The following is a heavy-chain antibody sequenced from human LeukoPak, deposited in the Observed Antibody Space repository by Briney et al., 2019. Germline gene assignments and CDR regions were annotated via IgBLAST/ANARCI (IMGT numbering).Heavy chain of an antibody. Sequence: GGSVRLSCAASGFTFSSYGMHWVRQAPGKGLEWVAFIRYDGSNKYYADSVKGRFTISRDDAQNSLFLQMNSLRAEDTALYHCARGWRSSQNWFDPWGQGTLVTVSS. D-gene: IGHD6-13*01. V-gene: IGHV3-30*02. CDR2: IRYDGSNK. CDR3: ARGWRSSQNWFDP. CDR1: GFTFSSYG. J-gene: IGHJ5*02.